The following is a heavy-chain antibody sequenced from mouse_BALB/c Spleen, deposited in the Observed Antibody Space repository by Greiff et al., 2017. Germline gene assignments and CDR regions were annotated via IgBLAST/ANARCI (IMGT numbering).Heavy chain of an antibody. V-gene: IGHV1-69*02. Sequence: QVQLKQPGAELVRPGASVKLSCKASGYTFTSYWINWVKQRPGQGLEWIGNIYPSDSYTNYNQKFKDKATLTVDKSSSTAYMQLSSPTSEDSAVYYCTTILRRDYWGQGTTLTVSS. J-gene: IGHJ2*01. CDR2: IYPSDSYT. CDR1: GYTFTSYW. D-gene: IGHD2-12*01. CDR3: TTILRRDY.